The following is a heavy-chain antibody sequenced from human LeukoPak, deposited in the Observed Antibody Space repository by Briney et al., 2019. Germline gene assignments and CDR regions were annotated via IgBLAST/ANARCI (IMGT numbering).Heavy chain of an antibody. CDR3: ASTVYNPSDGMDV. D-gene: IGHD1-14*01. Sequence: GGSLRLSCPASGFTFSSYSMNWVRQAPGKGLDWVSSISSSSSYIYYADSVKGRFTISRDNAKDSLYLQMNGLRAEDPAVYYCASTVYNPSDGMDVWGQGTTVTVSS. V-gene: IGHV3-21*01. CDR2: ISSSSSYI. J-gene: IGHJ6*02. CDR1: GFTFSSYS.